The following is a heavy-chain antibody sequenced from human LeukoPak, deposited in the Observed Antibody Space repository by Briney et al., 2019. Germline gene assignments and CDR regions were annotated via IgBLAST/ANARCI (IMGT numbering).Heavy chain of an antibody. D-gene: IGHD4-23*01. CDR2: IYYSGST. Sequence: PSETLSLTCTVSGGSISSGGYYWSWIRQHPGKGLEWIGYIYYSGSTNYNPSLKSRVTISVDTSKNQFSLKLSSVTAADTAVYYCAISAGGLDFDYWGQGTLVTVSS. V-gene: IGHV4-61*08. CDR3: AISAGGLDFDY. CDR1: GGSISSGGYY. J-gene: IGHJ4*02.